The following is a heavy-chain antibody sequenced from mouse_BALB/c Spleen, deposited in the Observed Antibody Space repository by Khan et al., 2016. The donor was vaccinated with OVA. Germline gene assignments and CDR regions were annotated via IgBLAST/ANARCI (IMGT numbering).Heavy chain of an antibody. D-gene: IGHD2-10*01. Sequence: QIQLVQSGPELKKPGDTVKISCKASGYTFTNYGMNWVKQAPGKGLKWMGWINTYTGEPTYADDFKGRFAFTLETSASTAYLRINILKNEDPATYCGARPPYLSYVMSYWGKGTSVTVSS. V-gene: IGHV9-3-1*01. CDR3: ARPPYLSYVMSY. CDR1: GYTFTNYG. CDR2: INTYTGEP. J-gene: IGHJ4*01.